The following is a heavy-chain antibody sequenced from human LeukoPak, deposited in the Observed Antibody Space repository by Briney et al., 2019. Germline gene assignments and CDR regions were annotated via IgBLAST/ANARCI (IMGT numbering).Heavy chain of an antibody. D-gene: IGHD3-22*01. Sequence: SETLSLTCAVYGGSFSGYYWSWIRQPPGKGLEWIGEINHSGSTNYNPSLKSRVTISVDTSKNQFSLKLSSVTAADTAVYYCASAGYDSSGYAFDYWGQGTLVTVSS. CDR3: ASAGYDSSGYAFDY. V-gene: IGHV4-34*09. CDR1: GGSFSGYY. CDR2: INHSGST. J-gene: IGHJ4*02.